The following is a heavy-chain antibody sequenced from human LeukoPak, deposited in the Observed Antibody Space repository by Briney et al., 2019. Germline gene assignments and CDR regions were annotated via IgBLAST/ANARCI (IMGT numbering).Heavy chain of an antibody. V-gene: IGHV3-15*01. CDR1: GVTFSNAW. Sequence: GGSLRLPCAHSGVTFSNAWMNWVREAPGKGVEGGGHIKSKTDGETTDYAAPGRGRFSISRDDSKNTLYLQMNSLKTEDTAMYYCTTNASDPWGQGTLVTVSS. J-gene: IGHJ5*02. CDR3: TTNASDP. CDR2: IKSKTDGETT.